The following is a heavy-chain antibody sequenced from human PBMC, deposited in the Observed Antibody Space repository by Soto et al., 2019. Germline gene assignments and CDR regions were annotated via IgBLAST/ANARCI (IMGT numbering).Heavy chain of an antibody. CDR1: GFTFSSYW. Sequence: EVQLVESGGGLVQHGGSLRLSCAASGFTFSSYWMSWVRQAPGKGLEWVANIKQDGSEKYYVDSVKGRFTISRDNAKNSLYLEMNSLRAEDTAVYYCARELEDPAGWTRGVYYFDYWGQGTLVTVSS. CDR2: IKQDGSEK. CDR3: ARELEDPAGWTRGVYYFDY. D-gene: IGHD2-15*01. V-gene: IGHV3-7*01. J-gene: IGHJ4*02.